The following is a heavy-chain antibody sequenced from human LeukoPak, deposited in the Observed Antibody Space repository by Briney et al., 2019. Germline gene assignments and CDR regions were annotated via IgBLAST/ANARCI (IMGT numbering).Heavy chain of an antibody. CDR2: IYYSGST. CDR3: ARARRGYSYGLLFDY. D-gene: IGHD5-18*01. Sequence: SETLSLTCTVSGGSISSYYWSWIRQHPGKGLEWIGYIYYSGSTYYNPSLKSRVTISVDTSKNQFSLKLSSVTAADTAVYYCARARRGYSYGLLFDYWGQGTLVTVSS. CDR1: GGSISSYY. J-gene: IGHJ4*02. V-gene: IGHV4-59*06.